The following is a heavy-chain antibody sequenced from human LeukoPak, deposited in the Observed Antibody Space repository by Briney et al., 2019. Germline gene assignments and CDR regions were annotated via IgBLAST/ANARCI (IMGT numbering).Heavy chain of an antibody. V-gene: IGHV4-38-2*02. CDR2: IYHSGTT. CDR3: ARGRLDLYYYYYMDV. Sequence: SETLSLTCTVSGYSISSGYYWGWIRQPPGKGLEWIGSIYHSGTTYYNPSLKSRVTISVDTSKNQFSLRLSSVTAADTAVYYCARGRLDLYYYYYMDVWGKGTTVTISS. J-gene: IGHJ6*03. CDR1: GYSISSGYY. D-gene: IGHD6-6*01.